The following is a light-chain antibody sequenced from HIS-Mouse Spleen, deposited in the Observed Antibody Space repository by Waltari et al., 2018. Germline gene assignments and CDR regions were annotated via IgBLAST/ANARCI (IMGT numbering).Light chain of an antibody. CDR1: SSNIGSNT. CDR3: AAWDDSLNCVV. CDR2: SNN. V-gene: IGLV1-44*01. Sequence: QSVLTQPPSASGTPGQRVTISCSGSSSNIGSNTVNWYQQPPGTAPKLLIDSNNQRPSGVPDRFSGSKSGTSASLAISGLQSEDEADYYCAAWDDSLNCVVFGGGTKLTVL. J-gene: IGLJ2*01.